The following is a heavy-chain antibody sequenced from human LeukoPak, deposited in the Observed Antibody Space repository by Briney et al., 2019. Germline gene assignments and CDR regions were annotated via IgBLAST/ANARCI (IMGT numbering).Heavy chain of an antibody. Sequence: PGGSLRLSCAPSGFTFSLYGMHWVRQAPGQGLEWVAFIRYDGSYTYYGDSVKGRFTISRDSSKNTLYLQMNSLRAEDTAVYYCARDLGRGSYPYYGMDVWGQGTTVTVSS. CDR3: ARDLGRGSYPYYGMDV. J-gene: IGHJ6*02. CDR2: IRYDGSYT. D-gene: IGHD1-26*01. V-gene: IGHV3-30*02. CDR1: GFTFSLYG.